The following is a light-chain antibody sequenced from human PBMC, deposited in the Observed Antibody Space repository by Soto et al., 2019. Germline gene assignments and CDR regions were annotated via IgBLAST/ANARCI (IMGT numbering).Light chain of an antibody. J-gene: IGKJ1*01. CDR3: QQYNSYPRT. CDR2: KAS. CDR1: QSISIW. V-gene: IGKV1-5*03. Sequence: DIQMTQSPSTLSASVGDRVTITCRASQSISIWSAWHQQKPGKAPNLLIYKASSLESGVPSRFSGSGSGTEFTLTISSLQPDDFATYYCQQYNSYPRTFGHGTKVEIK.